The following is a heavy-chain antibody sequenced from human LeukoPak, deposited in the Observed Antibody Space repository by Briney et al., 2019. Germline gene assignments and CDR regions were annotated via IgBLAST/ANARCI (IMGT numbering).Heavy chain of an antibody. CDR2: IYWNDDK. J-gene: IGHJ5*02. Sequence: SGPTLVKPTQTLTLTCTFSGFSLSTSGVGVGWIRQPPGEALEWLALIYWNDDKRYSPPLKSRLTITKDTSKNQVVLTMTNMDPVDTATYYCAHSRSLWFGELDWFDPWGQGTLVTVSS. V-gene: IGHV2-5*01. D-gene: IGHD3-10*01. CDR3: AHSRSLWFGELDWFDP. CDR1: GFSLSTSGVG.